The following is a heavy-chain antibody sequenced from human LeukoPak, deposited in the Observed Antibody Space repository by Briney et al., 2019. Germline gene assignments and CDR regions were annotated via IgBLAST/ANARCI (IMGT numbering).Heavy chain of an antibody. CDR1: GYTFTSYY. V-gene: IGHV1-69*10. Sequence: ASVKVSCKASGYTFTSYYMHWVRQAPGQGLEWMGGIIPILGIANYAQKFQGRVTITADKSTSTAYMELSSLRSEDTAVYYCARVQFNIVVVPAALLGAFDIWGQGTMVTVSS. J-gene: IGHJ3*02. CDR2: IIPILGIA. CDR3: ARVQFNIVVVPAALLGAFDI. D-gene: IGHD2-2*02.